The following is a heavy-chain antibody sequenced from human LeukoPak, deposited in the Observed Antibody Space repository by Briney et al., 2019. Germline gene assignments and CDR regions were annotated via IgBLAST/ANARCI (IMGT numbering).Heavy chain of an antibody. D-gene: IGHD5-12*01. Sequence: SETLSLTCAVYGGSFSGYYWSWIRQRQGRGLDGIGEINHSGSTNYNPSLKSRVTISVDTSKNQFSLKLSSVTAADTAVYYCARAPWDIVATDDAFDIWGQGTMVTVSS. CDR3: ARAPWDIVATDDAFDI. V-gene: IGHV4-34*01. CDR2: INHSGST. CDR1: GGSFSGYY. J-gene: IGHJ3*02.